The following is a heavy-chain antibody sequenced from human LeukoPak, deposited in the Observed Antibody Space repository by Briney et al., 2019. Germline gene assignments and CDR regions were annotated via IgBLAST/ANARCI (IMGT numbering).Heavy chain of an antibody. CDR3: AREISGERTYYFDY. V-gene: IGHV3-11*01. D-gene: IGHD1-26*01. CDR2: ISSSGSTI. J-gene: IGHJ4*02. Sequence: AGSLTLSCAASGFTFSDYYLSWIRQAPGKGLEWVSYISSSGSTIYYADSVKGRFTIYRDNAKNSLYLQMNSLRAEDTAVYYCAREISGERTYYFDYWGQGTLVTVSS. CDR1: GFTFSDYY.